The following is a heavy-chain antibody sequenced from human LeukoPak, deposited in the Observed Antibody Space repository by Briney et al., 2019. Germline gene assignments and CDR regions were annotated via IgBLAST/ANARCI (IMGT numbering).Heavy chain of an antibody. V-gene: IGHV3-23*01. CDR3: AKGHYYGSGNFYNY. J-gene: IGHJ4*02. CDR2: FSGSGGNT. D-gene: IGHD3-10*01. Sequence: GGSLRLSCAASGFTFSSYAMSWVRQAPGKGLEWVSTFSGSGGNTYYADSVKGRFTISRDNSKNTLYLQMNGLRAEDTAVYYCAKGHYYGSGNFYNYWGQGTLVTVSS. CDR1: GFTFSSYA.